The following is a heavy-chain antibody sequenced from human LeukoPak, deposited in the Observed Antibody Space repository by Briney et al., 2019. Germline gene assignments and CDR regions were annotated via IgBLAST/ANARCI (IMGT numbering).Heavy chain of an antibody. CDR2: VSDDGTKK. J-gene: IGHJ4*02. D-gene: IGHD1-14*01. V-gene: IGHV3-30*03. CDR3: TRQYNKGLDY. CDR1: GFTFSSCH. Sequence: PGGSLRLSCAASGFTFSSCHMHWVRQTPGKGLEWLAVVSDDGTKKHYTDSVRGRFTVSSDHFRNILFLEMNSLRADDTAIYYCTRQYNKGLDYWGQGILVTVSS.